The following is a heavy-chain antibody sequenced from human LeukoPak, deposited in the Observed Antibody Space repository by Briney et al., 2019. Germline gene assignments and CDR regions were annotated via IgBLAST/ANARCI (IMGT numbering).Heavy chain of an antibody. CDR3: TGHHQAYSRTY. CDR1: GFTFSSYA. CDR2: ISTDASST. J-gene: IGHJ4*02. V-gene: IGHV3-74*01. Sequence: PGRSLRLSCAASGFTFSSYAMHWVRQAPGKGLVWVSRISTDASSTTYADSVKGRFTISRDNAKGTLYLQMSSLRAEDTAVYYCTGHHQAYSRTYWGQGTLVTVSS. D-gene: IGHD4-11*01.